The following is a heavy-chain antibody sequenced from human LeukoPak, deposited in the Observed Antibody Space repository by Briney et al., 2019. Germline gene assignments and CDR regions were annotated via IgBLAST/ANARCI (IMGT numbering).Heavy chain of an antibody. J-gene: IGHJ6*02. Sequence: GGSLRLSCAASGFTFSSYWMSWVRQAPGKGLEWVANIKQDGSEKYYVDSVKGRFTISRDNAKNSLYLQMNSLRAEDTAVYYCARDHGADYDLWSGYCHYYYGMDVWGQGTTVTFSS. D-gene: IGHD3-3*01. CDR2: IKQDGSEK. V-gene: IGHV3-7*01. CDR3: ARDHGADYDLWSGYCHYYYGMDV. CDR1: GFTFSSYW.